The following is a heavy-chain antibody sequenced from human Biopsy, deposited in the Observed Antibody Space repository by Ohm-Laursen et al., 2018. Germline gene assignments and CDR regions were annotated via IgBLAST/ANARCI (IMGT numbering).Heavy chain of an antibody. CDR3: ARDYDTSGYYYVS. D-gene: IGHD3-22*01. J-gene: IGHJ5*02. V-gene: IGHV4-59*04. CDR1: GGSFTGHY. CDR2: IFYRGST. Sequence: SETLSLTCTVSGGSFTGHYWTWIRQPPGKGLEWIGSIFYRGSTHYKPSLKSRVNISVDTSKNQFSLKLNSVTAADTAVYYCARDYDTSGYYYVSWGQGTLVTVS.